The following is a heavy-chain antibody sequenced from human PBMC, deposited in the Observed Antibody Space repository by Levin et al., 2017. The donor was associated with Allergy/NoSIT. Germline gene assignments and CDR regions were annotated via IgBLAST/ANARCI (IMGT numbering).Heavy chain of an antibody. CDR3: ARLRRGVTALIFDY. D-gene: IGHD4-23*01. CDR1: GGSISSDYYY. Sequence: SQTLSLTCTVSGGSISSDYYYWSWIRQHPGKGLEWIGYIHYSGSTNYNPSLRSRLTMSIDTSKNLLSLKLSSVTAADTAVYLCARLRRGVTALIFDYWGQGTQVTVSS. CDR2: IHYSGST. J-gene: IGHJ4*02. V-gene: IGHV4-31*03.